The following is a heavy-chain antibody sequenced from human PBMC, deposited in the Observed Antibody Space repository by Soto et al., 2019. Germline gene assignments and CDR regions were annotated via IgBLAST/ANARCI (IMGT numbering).Heavy chain of an antibody. CDR3: ARDYNDFWSGHCDY. D-gene: IGHD3-3*01. J-gene: IGHJ4*02. V-gene: IGHV3-48*01. CDR1: GFTFSDYS. CDR2: IGKSSFTI. Sequence: PGGSLRLSCAVSGFTFSDYSMNWVRQAPGRGLEWISYIGKSSFTIHYADSGEGRFAISRDNAKNSLYLQMNSLRADYTAVYYCARDYNDFWSGHCDYWGQGALVTVSS.